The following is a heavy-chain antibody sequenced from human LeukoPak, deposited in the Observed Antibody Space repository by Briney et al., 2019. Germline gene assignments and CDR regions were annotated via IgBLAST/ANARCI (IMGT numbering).Heavy chain of an antibody. D-gene: IGHD3-3*01. Sequence: ASVKVSCKVSGYTLTELSMHWVRQAPGKGLEWMGGFDPEDGETIYAQKFQGRVTMTEDTSTDTAYMELSSLRSEDTAVYYCATGASITTSPGGWNWGQGTLVTVSS. J-gene: IGHJ4*02. V-gene: IGHV1-24*01. CDR1: GYTLTELS. CDR2: FDPEDGET. CDR3: ATGASITTSPGGWN.